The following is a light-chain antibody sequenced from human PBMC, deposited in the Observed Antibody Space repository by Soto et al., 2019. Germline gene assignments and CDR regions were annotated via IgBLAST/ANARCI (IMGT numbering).Light chain of an antibody. CDR3: SSWTSSGTLV. CDR2: EVN. J-gene: IGLJ2*01. V-gene: IGLV2-14*01. Sequence: QSALTQPASVSGSPGQSITISCTGTSSDVGGYNYVSWYQQHPGKAPKLMIYEVNIRPSGVSNRFSGSKSGNTASLTISGIQAEDAAEDYCSSWTSSGTLVFGGGTKLTVL. CDR1: SSDVGGYNY.